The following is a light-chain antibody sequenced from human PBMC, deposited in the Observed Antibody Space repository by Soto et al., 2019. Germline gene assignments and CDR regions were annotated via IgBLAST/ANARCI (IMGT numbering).Light chain of an antibody. Sequence: EIVLTQSPGILSLSPGERATLSCRASQSVSSSYLAWYQQKPGLAPRLLIYDASSRATGIPDRFSGSGSGTDFTLTISRLEPEDFAVYYCQQYGSSPRTFGQGTKVDIK. CDR3: QQYGSSPRT. J-gene: IGKJ1*01. CDR1: QSVSSSY. CDR2: DAS. V-gene: IGKV3D-20*01.